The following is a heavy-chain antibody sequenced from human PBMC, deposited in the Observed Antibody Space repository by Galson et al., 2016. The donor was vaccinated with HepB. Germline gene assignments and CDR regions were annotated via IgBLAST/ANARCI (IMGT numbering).Heavy chain of an antibody. D-gene: IGHD2-2*01. CDR2: ISSSSSYI. CDR3: ARDHCFSTSCPGTVDF. J-gene: IGHJ4*02. V-gene: IGHV3-21*01. Sequence: SLRLSCAASGFTLHSYSMNWVRQAPGKGPEWVASISSSSSYIYYADSVKGRFTISRDNTKNFLYLQMNSLRAEDTAVYHCARDHCFSTSCPGTVDFWGQGVLVTVSS. CDR1: GFTLHSYS.